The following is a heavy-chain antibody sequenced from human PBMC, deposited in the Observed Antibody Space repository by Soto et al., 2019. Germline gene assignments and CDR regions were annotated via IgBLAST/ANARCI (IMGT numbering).Heavy chain of an antibody. V-gene: IGHV3-74*01. J-gene: IGHJ4*02. CDR2: INSDGSST. Sequence: GGSLRLSCAASGFTFSSYWMHWVRQAPGKGLVWVSRINSDGSSTSYADSVKGRFTISRDNAKNTLYLQMNSLRAEDTAVYYCAREEILHGYCSGGSCYDSATAYYSYWGQGTLVTVSS. D-gene: IGHD2-15*01. CDR3: AREEILHGYCSGGSCYDSATAYYSY. CDR1: GFTFSSYW.